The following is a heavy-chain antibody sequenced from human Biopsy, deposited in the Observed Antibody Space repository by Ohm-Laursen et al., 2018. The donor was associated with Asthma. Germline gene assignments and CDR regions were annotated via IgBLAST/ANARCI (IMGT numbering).Heavy chain of an antibody. D-gene: IGHD5-24*01. CDR1: GYTFRSYG. CDR3: ARHPYNFGGFDY. Sequence: ASVKVSCKASGYTFRSYGVSWVRQAPGQGLEWMGWISPFTGDTHFGQKFQGRVTMTTDTSTDTAYMELRSLRSDDTAGYYCARHPYNFGGFDYWGQGSLVLVSS. CDR2: ISPFTGDT. V-gene: IGHV1-18*04. J-gene: IGHJ4*02.